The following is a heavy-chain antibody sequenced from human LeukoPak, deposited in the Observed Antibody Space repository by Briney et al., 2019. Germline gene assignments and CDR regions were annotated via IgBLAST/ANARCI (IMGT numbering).Heavy chain of an antibody. CDR2: MNPNSGNT. D-gene: IGHD5-12*01. J-gene: IGHJ4*02. V-gene: IGHV1-8*03. CDR3: ARGRRYSGYDSPDY. Sequence: PGASVKVSCKASGYTFTSYGISWVRQAPGQGLEWMGWMNPNSGNTGYAQKFQGRVTITRNTSISTAYMELSSLRSEDTAVYYCARGRRYSGYDSPDYWGQGTLVTVSS. CDR1: GYTFTSYG.